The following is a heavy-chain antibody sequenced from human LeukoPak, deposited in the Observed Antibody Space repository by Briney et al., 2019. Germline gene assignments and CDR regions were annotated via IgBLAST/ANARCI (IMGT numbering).Heavy chain of an antibody. CDR2: ISSGRSYI. D-gene: IGHD1-26*01. J-gene: IGHJ4*02. V-gene: IGHV3-21*04. CDR3: ARGPVGATANFDY. CDR1: GFTFSSYS. Sequence: PGGSLRLSCAASGFTFSSYSMNWVRQAPGKGLEWVSSISSGRSYIYYADSLKGRFTISRDNAKNSLYLQMNSLRAEDTAVYYCARGPVGATANFDYWGQGTLVTVSS.